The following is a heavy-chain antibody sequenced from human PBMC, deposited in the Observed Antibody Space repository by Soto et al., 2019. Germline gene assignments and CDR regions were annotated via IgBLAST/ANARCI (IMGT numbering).Heavy chain of an antibody. CDR2: IYYSGST. CDR3: VRAYSGREHYGMDV. D-gene: IGHD5-12*01. Sequence: NPSETLSLTCTVSGGSISSYYWSWIRQPPGKGLEWIGYIYYSGSTNYNPSLKSRVTISVDTSKNQFSLKLSSVTAADTAVYYCVRAYSGREHYGMDVWGQGTTVTVSS. CDR1: GGSISSYY. V-gene: IGHV4-59*01. J-gene: IGHJ6*02.